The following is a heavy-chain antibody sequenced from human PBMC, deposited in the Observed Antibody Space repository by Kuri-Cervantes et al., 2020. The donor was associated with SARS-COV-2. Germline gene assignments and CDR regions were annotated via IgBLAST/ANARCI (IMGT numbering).Heavy chain of an antibody. CDR2: INPDGSYT. CDR3: ARAASLGEHFDY. D-gene: IGHD3-16*01. CDR1: GFTFSSYP. J-gene: IGHJ4*02. Sequence: GESLKISCAASGFTFSSYPMHWVRQAPGKGLVWVSRINPDGSYTNNADSVKGRFTLPRDNSKNTLYLQMNSLRAEDTAMYYCARAASLGEHFDYWGQGTLVTVSS. V-gene: IGHV3-74*01.